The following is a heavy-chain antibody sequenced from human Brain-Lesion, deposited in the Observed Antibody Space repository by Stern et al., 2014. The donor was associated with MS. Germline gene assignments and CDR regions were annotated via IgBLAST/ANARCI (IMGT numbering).Heavy chain of an antibody. CDR2: IKSRTDGGAA. D-gene: IGHD1-1*01. J-gene: IGHJ4*02. V-gene: IGHV3-15*01. CDR3: VAGAQLWL. Sequence: EVQLVESGGGLVKSGGPLRLSCAASGFTFSQAWMGWVRQVPGKGLEWVCHIKSRTDGGAANYAASVKDRFTFSRDNSANMLYLQMNSLTIEDTAVYYCVAGAQLWLWGQGTLVTVSS. CDR1: GFTFSQAW.